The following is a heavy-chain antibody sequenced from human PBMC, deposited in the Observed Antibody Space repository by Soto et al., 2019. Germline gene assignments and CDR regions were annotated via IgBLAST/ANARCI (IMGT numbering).Heavy chain of an antibody. CDR2: INPYTGNT. CDR3: ARSPRISGSGDV. V-gene: IGHV1-18*01. J-gene: IGHJ6*04. Sequence: VQSGAEVKKPGASVNVSCKTSGYSFITHGISWVRQAPGQGLKWMGWINPYTGNTNYAQSLQGRVTMTTDRSTSTAYMALRRLTSDDTALYYCARSPRISGSGDVWCKGTAVTVSS. CDR1: GYSFITHG.